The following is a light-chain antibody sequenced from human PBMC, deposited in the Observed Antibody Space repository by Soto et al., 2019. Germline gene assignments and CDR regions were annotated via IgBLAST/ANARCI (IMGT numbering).Light chain of an antibody. CDR2: DVS. Sequence: QSVLTQPPSASGSPGQSVTISCTGTSSDVGGYNYVSWYQKHPGKAPKLMIYDVSEWPSGVPDRFSGSKSGNTASLTVSGLQAEDEADYYCNSYAGTNNLLFGGGTKLTVL. J-gene: IGLJ3*02. V-gene: IGLV2-8*01. CDR1: SSDVGGYNY. CDR3: NSYAGTNNLL.